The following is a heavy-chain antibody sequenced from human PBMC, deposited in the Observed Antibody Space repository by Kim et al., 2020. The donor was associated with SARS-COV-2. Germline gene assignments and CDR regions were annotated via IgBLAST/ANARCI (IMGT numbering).Heavy chain of an antibody. J-gene: IGHJ4*02. V-gene: IGHV3-30*04. CDR3: ARAVTRGVIDYGDYRVCDY. D-gene: IGHD4-17*01. CDR2: ISYDGSNK. CDR1: GFTFSSYA. Sequence: GGSLRLSCAASGFTFSSYAMHWVRQAPGKGLEWVAVISYDGSNKYYADSVKGRFTISRDNSKNTLYLQMNSLRAEDTAVYYCARAVTRGVIDYGDYRVCDYWGQGTLVTVSS.